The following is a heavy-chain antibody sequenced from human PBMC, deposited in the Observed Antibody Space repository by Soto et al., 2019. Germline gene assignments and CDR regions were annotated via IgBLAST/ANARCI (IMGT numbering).Heavy chain of an antibody. D-gene: IGHD3-22*01. CDR2: ISSSGGST. J-gene: IGHJ4*02. V-gene: IGHV3-23*01. CDR3: AKGRSQWDSSGYFHDC. CDR1: GFTFSSYA. Sequence: EVPLLESGGGLVQPGGSLRLSCAASGFTFSSYAVTCVRQAPGKGLEWVSAISSSGGSTYYADSVKGRFTISRDNSKNTLYLQMNSLRAEDTAVYYCAKGRSQWDSSGYFHDCWGQGTLVIVSS.